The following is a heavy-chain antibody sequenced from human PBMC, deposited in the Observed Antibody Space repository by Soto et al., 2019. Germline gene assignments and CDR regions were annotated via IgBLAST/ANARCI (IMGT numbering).Heavy chain of an antibody. Sequence: EVQVSESGGGLVQPGGSLRLSCATSGFTFSHYPMNWVRQAPGKGLEWVSGISAGGDRTYYADSVKGRFTIFRDNSKNSVSLQMNGLRVEDTAVYYCARRVWGQGTLVTVSS. CDR1: GFTFSHYP. CDR3: ARRV. V-gene: IGHV3-23*01. CDR2: ISAGGDRT. J-gene: IGHJ4*02.